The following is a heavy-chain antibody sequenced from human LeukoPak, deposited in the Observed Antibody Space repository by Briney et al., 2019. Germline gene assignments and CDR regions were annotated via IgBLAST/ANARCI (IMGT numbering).Heavy chain of an antibody. Sequence: GGSLRLSCAASGFTFSSYSMNWVRQAPGKGLEWVSSISSSSSYIYYADSVKGRFTISRDNAKNSLYLQMNSLRAEDTAVYYCQVVTAIRDAFDIWGQGTMVTVSS. D-gene: IGHD2-21*02. CDR2: ISSSSSYI. V-gene: IGHV3-21*01. CDR1: GFTFSSYS. J-gene: IGHJ3*02. CDR3: QVVTAIRDAFDI.